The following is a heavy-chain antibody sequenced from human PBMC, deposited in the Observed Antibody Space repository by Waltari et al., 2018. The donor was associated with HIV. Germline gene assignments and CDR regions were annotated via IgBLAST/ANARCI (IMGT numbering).Heavy chain of an antibody. CDR3: ASVIYPGSTVTPEGYFQH. Sequence: QLQLQESGPGLVKPSETLSLTCPVSGGSISSSSYYWGWIRQPPRKGLEGIGSMYYSGSTYYNPSLKSRVTISVDTSKNQFSLKLSSVTAADTAVYYCASVIYPGSTVTPEGYFQHWGQGTLVTVS. CDR2: MYYSGST. D-gene: IGHD4-17*01. V-gene: IGHV4-39*01. CDR1: GGSISSSSYY. J-gene: IGHJ1*01.